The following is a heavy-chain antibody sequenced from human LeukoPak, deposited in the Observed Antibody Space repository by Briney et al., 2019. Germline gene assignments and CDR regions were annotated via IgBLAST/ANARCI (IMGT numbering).Heavy chain of an antibody. CDR2: IYYSGST. Sequence: PSETLSLTCTVSGGSISSSSYYWGWIRQPPGKGLEWIGSIYYSGSTYYNPSLKSRVTISVDTSKNQFSLKLSSVTAADTAVYYCARITVTTSPHADYWGQGTLVTVSS. D-gene: IGHD4-17*01. CDR1: GGSISSSSYY. V-gene: IGHV4-39*07. CDR3: ARITVTTSPHADY. J-gene: IGHJ4*02.